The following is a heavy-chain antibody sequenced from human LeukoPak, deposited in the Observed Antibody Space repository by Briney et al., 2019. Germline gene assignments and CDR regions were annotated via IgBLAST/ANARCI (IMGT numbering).Heavy chain of an antibody. Sequence: GGSLRLSCAASGFTFSSYAMSWVRQAPGKGLEWVSAISGSGGSTYYADSVKGRFTISRDNSKNTLYLQMNSLRAEDTAVYHCATSHSSGYCFDYWGQGTLVTVSS. CDR1: GFTFSSYA. CDR3: ATSHSSGYCFDY. D-gene: IGHD6-25*01. J-gene: IGHJ4*02. V-gene: IGHV3-23*01. CDR2: ISGSGGST.